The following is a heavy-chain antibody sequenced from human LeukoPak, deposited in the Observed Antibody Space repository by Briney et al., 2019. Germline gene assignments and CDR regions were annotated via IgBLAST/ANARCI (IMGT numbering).Heavy chain of an antibody. CDR3: ARADYGDYGTAYYYYMDV. J-gene: IGHJ6*03. V-gene: IGHV1-69*01. CDR1: GGAFSSYA. Sequence: SVKVSCKASGGAFSSYAISWVRQAPGQGLEWMGGIIPIFGTANYAQKFQGRVTITADESTSTAYMELSSLRSEDTAVYYCARADYGDYGTAYYYYMDVWGKGTTVTISS. CDR2: IIPIFGTA. D-gene: IGHD4-17*01.